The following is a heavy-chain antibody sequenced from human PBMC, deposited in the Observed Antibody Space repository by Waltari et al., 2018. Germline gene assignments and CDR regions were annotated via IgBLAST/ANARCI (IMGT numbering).Heavy chain of an antibody. J-gene: IGHJ4*02. Sequence: EVQLVESGGLVVQPGGSLRLLCAACGFTFYDYTMLWVRQAPGKGLEWVSLISWDGGSTYYADSVKGRFTISRDNSKNSLYLQMNSLRTEDTALDYCAKDMGPSRYDSSGYFDYWGQGTLVTVSS. D-gene: IGHD3-22*01. CDR1: GFTFYDYT. V-gene: IGHV3-43*01. CDR3: AKDMGPSRYDSSGYFDY. CDR2: ISWDGGST.